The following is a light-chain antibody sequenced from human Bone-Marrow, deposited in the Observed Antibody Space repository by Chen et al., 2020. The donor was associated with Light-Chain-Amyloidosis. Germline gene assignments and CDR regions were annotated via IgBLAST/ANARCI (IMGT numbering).Light chain of an antibody. CDR2: GAS. CDR1: QDIKND. J-gene: IGKJ3*01. CDR3: QQFHDLPFT. V-gene: IGKV1-33*01. Sequence: DIQMTQSPSSLSASVGDRVTIPCQASQDIKNDLNWYQQKPGKAPKLLIFGASNLETGVPSRFSGSGSGTDFTFTISNLQPEDIATYFCQQFHDLPFTFGPGIKVDIK.